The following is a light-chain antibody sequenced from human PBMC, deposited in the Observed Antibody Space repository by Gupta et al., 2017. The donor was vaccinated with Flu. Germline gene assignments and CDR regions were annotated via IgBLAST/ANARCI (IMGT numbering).Light chain of an antibody. Sequence: QQKPGQAPRPLIYGAVIRATDVPARFSGRGSGKDFTLTISSVKSQDVAVYYCQQYYYWPRGTFGQGTKVEIK. CDR3: QQYYYWPRGT. J-gene: IGKJ1*01. CDR2: GAV. V-gene: IGKV3-15*01.